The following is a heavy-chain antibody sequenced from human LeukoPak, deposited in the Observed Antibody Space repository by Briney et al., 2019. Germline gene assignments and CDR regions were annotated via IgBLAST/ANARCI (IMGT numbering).Heavy chain of an antibody. CDR2: INHSGST. D-gene: IGHD3-16*02. CDR3: ARKYDYVWGSYRTAHLEYFDY. Sequence: SETLSLTCTAYGGSFSGYYWSWIRQPPGKGLEWIGEINHSGSTNYNPSLKSRVTISVDTSKNQFSLKLSSVTAADTAVYYCARKYDYVWGSYRTAHLEYFDYWGEGTLVTVSS. CDR1: GGSFSGYY. V-gene: IGHV4-34*01. J-gene: IGHJ4*02.